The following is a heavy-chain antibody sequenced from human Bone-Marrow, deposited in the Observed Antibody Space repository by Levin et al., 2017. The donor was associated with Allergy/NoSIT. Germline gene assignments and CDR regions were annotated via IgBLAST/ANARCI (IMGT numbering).Heavy chain of an antibody. CDR3: VRGRKEIRAIDV. D-gene: IGHD1-14*01. Sequence: SETLSLTCAISGDSVSSNSVAWNWIRQSPSRGLEWLGRIYYRSKWHHDYAPSVRSRLTINPDTSRNQFSLEFSSAPPEDTAVYYCVRGRKEIRAIDVWGQGTMVTVSS. V-gene: IGHV6-1*01. J-gene: IGHJ3*01. CDR1: GDSVSSNSVA. CDR2: IYYRSKWHH.